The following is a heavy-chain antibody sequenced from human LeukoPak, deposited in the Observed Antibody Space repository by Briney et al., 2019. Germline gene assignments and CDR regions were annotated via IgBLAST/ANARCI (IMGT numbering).Heavy chain of an antibody. Sequence: SETLSLTCAVYGGSFSGYYWSWIRQPPGKGLEWIGEINHSGSTNYNPSLKSRVTISVDTSKNQFSLKLSSVTAADTAVYYCARLFYYDSSGNLDYWGQGTLVTVSS. CDR1: GGSFSGYY. CDR3: ARLFYYDSSGNLDY. D-gene: IGHD3-22*01. V-gene: IGHV4-34*01. J-gene: IGHJ4*02. CDR2: INHSGST.